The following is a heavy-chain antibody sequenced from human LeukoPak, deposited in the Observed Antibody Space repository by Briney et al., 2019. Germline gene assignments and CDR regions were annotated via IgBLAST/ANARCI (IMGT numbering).Heavy chain of an antibody. D-gene: IGHD3-22*01. CDR1: GYSISSGYY. J-gene: IGHJ3*02. V-gene: IGHV4-38-2*02. Sequence: SETLSLTCTVSGYSISSGYYWGWIRQPPGKGLEWIGSIYHSGSTYYNPSLKSRVTISVDTSKNQFSLKLSSVTAADTAVYYCARSPYYYDSSGYAEREAFDIWGQGTMVTVSS. CDR3: ARSPYYYDSSGYAEREAFDI. CDR2: IYHSGST.